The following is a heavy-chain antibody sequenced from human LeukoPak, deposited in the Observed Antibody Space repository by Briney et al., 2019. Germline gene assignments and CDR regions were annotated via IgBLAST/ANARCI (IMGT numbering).Heavy chain of an antibody. CDR3: AKALNAGPYFDY. Sequence: GRSLRLSCAASGFTFDDYAMHWVRQAPGKGLEWVSGISWNSGSIGYADSVKGRFTISRDNAKNSLYLQMNSLRAEDTALYYCAKALNAGPYFDYWGQGILVTVSS. CDR1: GFTFDDYA. CDR2: ISWNSGSI. D-gene: IGHD2-8*01. J-gene: IGHJ4*02. V-gene: IGHV3-9*01.